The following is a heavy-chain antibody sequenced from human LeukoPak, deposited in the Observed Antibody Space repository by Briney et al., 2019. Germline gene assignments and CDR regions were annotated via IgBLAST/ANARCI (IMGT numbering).Heavy chain of an antibody. V-gene: IGHV1-2*02. Sequence: ASVKVSCKASGGTFTDYYMHWVRQAPGQGLEWMGWINPRSGGTNYAQKFQGRVTMTRDTSISAAYMDLSRLISDDTAVYYCARFDQVSETAGGYWGQGTLVTVSS. D-gene: IGHD5/OR15-5a*01. CDR1: GGTFTDYY. J-gene: IGHJ4*02. CDR2: INPRSGGT. CDR3: ARFDQVSETAGGY.